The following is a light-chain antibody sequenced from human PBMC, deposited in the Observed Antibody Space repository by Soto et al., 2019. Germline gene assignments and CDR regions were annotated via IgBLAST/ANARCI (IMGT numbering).Light chain of an antibody. Sequence: QSVLTQPASVSGPPGQSITISCTGTGGDIGFYNYVSWYQQHPGKAPKLLIYGVANRPSGASARFSGSKSGSTASLTISGLQAEDEADYYCCSYAHGSIYVFGTGTKVTVL. CDR1: GGDIGFYNY. CDR2: GVA. V-gene: IGLV2-14*01. CDR3: CSYAHGSIYV. J-gene: IGLJ1*01.